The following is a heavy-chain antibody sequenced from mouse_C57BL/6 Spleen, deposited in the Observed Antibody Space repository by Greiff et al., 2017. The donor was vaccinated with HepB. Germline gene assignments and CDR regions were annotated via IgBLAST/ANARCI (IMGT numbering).Heavy chain of an antibody. D-gene: IGHD1-1*01. J-gene: IGHJ1*03. CDR1: GYTFTSYG. CDR3: ARYYYGSSPWYFDV. V-gene: IGHV1-81*01. CDR2: IYPRSGNT. Sequence: VKVVESGAELARPGASVKLSCKASGYTFTSYGISWVKQRTGQGLEWIGEIYPRSGNTYYNEKFKGKATLTADKSSSTAYMELRSLTSEDSAVYFCARYYYGSSPWYFDVWGTGTTVTVSS.